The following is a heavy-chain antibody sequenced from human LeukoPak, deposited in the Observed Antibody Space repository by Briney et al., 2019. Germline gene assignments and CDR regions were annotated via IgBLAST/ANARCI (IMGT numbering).Heavy chain of an antibody. CDR2: IIPIFGTA. CDR1: GGTFSSYA. V-gene: IGHV1-69*05. Sequence: SVKVSCKASGGTFSSYAISWVRQAPGEGLEWMGRIIPIFGTANYAQKFQGRVTITTDESTSTAYMELSSLRSEDTAVYYFAREGVRTTDFDYWGQGTLVTVSS. CDR3: AREGVRTTDFDY. J-gene: IGHJ4*02. D-gene: IGHD3-10*01.